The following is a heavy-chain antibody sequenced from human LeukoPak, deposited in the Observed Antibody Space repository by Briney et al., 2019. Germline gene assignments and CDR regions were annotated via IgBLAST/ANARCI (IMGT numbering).Heavy chain of an antibody. D-gene: IGHD6-19*01. V-gene: IGHV4-59*08. CDR3: VRRDTGWNYFDY. J-gene: IGHJ4*02. Sequence: SETLSLTCAVSGGSINSHYWGWIRQPPGKGLQWIGDIYYTGKNNYNPSLKSRVTISLDTSKDHFSLNLTSVVAADTAIYYCVRRDTGWNYFDYWGQGILVTVSS. CDR2: IYYTGKN. CDR1: GGSINSHY.